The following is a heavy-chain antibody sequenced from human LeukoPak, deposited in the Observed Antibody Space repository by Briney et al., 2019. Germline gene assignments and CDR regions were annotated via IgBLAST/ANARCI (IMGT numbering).Heavy chain of an antibody. D-gene: IGHD1-1*01. J-gene: IGHJ4*02. CDR1: GGSISSYH. Sequence: SETLSLTCTVSGGSISSYHWSWIRQPPGKGLECIGYIYYSGSTNYNPSLKSRVTISVDTSKNQFSLKLSSVTAADTAVYYCARRTTYWGQGTLVTVSS. CDR3: ARRTTY. CDR2: IYYSGST. V-gene: IGHV4-59*08.